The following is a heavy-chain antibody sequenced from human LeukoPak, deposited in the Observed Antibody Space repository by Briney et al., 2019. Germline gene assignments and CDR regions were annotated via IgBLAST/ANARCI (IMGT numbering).Heavy chain of an antibody. D-gene: IGHD3-22*01. V-gene: IGHV3-23*01. CDR3: AIMHGYYDGSGYWVQ. CDR2: ITPNADRT. CDR1: GFTFGSYG. Sequence: GGSLSLFCAACGFTFGSYGMSWVRQAPGKGLEWVSFITPNADRTSYADSVEGRFTISRDNPRNTLYMQMNSLRDEDTAIYYCAIMHGYYDGSGYWVQWGQGTLVTVSS. J-gene: IGHJ1*01.